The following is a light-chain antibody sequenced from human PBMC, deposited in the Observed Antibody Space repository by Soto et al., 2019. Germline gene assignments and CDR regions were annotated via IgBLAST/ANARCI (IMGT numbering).Light chain of an antibody. Sequence: DIQMTQSPSSLSASVGDRVTITCRASQDITTYLNWYQQRPGTAPKVVIFAVSTLQSGVPSRFSGSGSGTDFTLTISNLQPEDLATYYCQQSYKTPLTFGGGTRVEIK. J-gene: IGKJ4*01. V-gene: IGKV1-39*01. CDR2: AVS. CDR3: QQSYKTPLT. CDR1: QDITTY.